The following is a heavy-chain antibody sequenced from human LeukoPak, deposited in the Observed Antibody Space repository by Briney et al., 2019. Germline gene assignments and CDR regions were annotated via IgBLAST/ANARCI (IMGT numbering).Heavy chain of an antibody. D-gene: IGHD3-22*01. CDR1: GYSFTVYY. CDR2: VNSNIGDT. CDR3: ARDVLGYDSSASD. Sequence: GASVKVSCKASGYSFTVYYIHWVRQAPGQGLEWMGWVNSNIGDTYYAQKFRGRLAITRDKSITTVHMELSSLRSNDTAVYYCARDVLGYDSSASDWGQGTLVTVSS. J-gene: IGHJ4*02. V-gene: IGHV1-2*02.